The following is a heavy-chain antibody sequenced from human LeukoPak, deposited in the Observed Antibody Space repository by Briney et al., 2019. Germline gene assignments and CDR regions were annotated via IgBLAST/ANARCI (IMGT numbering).Heavy chain of an antibody. Sequence: GASVKVSCKASGYTFTGYYMHWVRQAPGQGLEWMGWINPDSGGTNFAQKFQGRVTMTRDTSNSTAYMELSRLRSDDTAVYYCGRDFRDSLDYWGQGTLVTVSS. V-gene: IGHV1-2*02. CDR1: GYTFTGYY. CDR2: INPDSGGT. J-gene: IGHJ4*02. CDR3: GRDFRDSLDY.